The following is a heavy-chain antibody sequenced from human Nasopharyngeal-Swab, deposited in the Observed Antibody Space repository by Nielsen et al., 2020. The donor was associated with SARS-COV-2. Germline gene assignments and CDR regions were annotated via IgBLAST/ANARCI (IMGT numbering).Heavy chain of an antibody. J-gene: IGHJ4*02. CDR3: ARAQDFWSPFDY. CDR2: IYDSGNT. D-gene: IGHD3-3*01. CDR1: GNSIRNYS. Sequence: SETLSLTCTVSGNSIRNYSWNWIRQPPGKGLEWIGYIYDSGNTNYNSSLKSRVTISVDTSKNQFSLKLSSVTAAETAVYYCARAQDFWSPFDYWGQGALVTVSS. V-gene: IGHV4-59*01.